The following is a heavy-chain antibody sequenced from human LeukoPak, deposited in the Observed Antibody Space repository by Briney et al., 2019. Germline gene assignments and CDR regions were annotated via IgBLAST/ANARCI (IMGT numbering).Heavy chain of an antibody. J-gene: IGHJ6*02. CDR2: INPNSGGT. CDR1: GYTFTGNY. CDR3: ARDPPTEEITIIGVAYYYYGMDV. Sequence: ASVKVSCKASGYTFTGNYMHWVRQAPGQGLEWMGWINPNSGGTNYAQKFQGRVTMARDTSTSTAYMELSRLRSDDTAVYSCARDPPTEEITIIGVAYYYYGMDVWGQGTTVTVSS. V-gene: IGHV1-2*02. D-gene: IGHD3-3*01.